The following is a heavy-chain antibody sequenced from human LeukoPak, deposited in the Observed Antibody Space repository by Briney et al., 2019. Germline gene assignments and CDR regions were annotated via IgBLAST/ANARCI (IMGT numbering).Heavy chain of an antibody. Sequence: ASVKVSCTASGYTFTSYAMNWVRQAPGQGLEWMGRINTNTENPTYAQGFTGRFVFSLDTSVSTAYLQISSLKAEDTAVYYCARRYYDSSGYYFDYWGQGTLVTVSS. V-gene: IGHV7-4-1*02. J-gene: IGHJ4*02. CDR2: INTNTENP. CDR3: ARRYYDSSGYYFDY. D-gene: IGHD3-22*01. CDR1: GYTFTSYA.